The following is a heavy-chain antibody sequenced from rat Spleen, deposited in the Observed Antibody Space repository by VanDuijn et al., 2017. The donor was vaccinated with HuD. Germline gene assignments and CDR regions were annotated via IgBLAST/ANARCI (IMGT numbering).Heavy chain of an antibody. J-gene: IGHJ3*01. CDR3: TTENYWFAY. CDR2: ISFDGSTT. V-gene: IGHV5-20*01. D-gene: IGHD1-10*01. CDR1: GFTFSNFD. Sequence: EVQLVESGGGFVQPGGSMKLSCAPSGFTFSNFDMAWVRQTPTKGPEWVASISFDGSTTYYRDSVKGRFTISRNNTKSTLYLQMNSLRSEDTATYYCTTENYWFAYWGQGTLVTVSS.